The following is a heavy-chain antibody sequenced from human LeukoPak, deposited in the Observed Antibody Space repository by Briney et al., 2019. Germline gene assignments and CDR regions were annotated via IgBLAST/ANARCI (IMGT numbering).Heavy chain of an antibody. J-gene: IGHJ4*02. CDR3: ASAYGDYRYYFDY. Sequence: PGGSLRLSCAASGFTFSSYSMNWFRQAPGKGLEWVSSISSSSSYIYYADSVKGRFTISRDNAKNSLYLQMNSLRAEDTAVYYCASAYGDYRYYFDYWGQGTLVTVSS. CDR2: ISSSSSYI. CDR1: GFTFSSYS. V-gene: IGHV3-21*01. D-gene: IGHD4-17*01.